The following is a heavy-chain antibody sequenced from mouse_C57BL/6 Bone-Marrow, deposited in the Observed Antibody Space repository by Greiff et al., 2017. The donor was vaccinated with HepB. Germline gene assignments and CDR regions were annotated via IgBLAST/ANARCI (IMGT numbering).Heavy chain of an antibody. CDR2: IYPGDGDT. CDR3: ARMRGPMDY. J-gene: IGHJ4*01. CDR1: GYAFSSSW. D-gene: IGHD3-3*01. V-gene: IGHV1-82*01. Sequence: QVQLKESGPELVKPGASVKISCKASGYAFSSSWMNWVKQRPGKGLEWIGRIYPGDGDTNYNGKFKGKATLTADKSSSTAYMQLSSLTSEDSAVYFCARMRGPMDYWGQGTSVTVSS.